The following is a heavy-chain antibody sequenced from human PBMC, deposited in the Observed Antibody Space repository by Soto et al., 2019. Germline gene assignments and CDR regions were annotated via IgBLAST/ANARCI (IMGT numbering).Heavy chain of an antibody. J-gene: IGHJ4*02. CDR2: IRSKTNSYAT. D-gene: IGHD3-16*01. Sequence: EGQLVESGGGLVQPGGSLKLSCAASGFTFGGSAMHWVRQASGKGLEWVGHIRSKTNSYATAYAESVKGRFTISRDDSMNTAYLQMNSLKTEDTAVYYCARGGPDLATIGSFDYWGQGTLVTVSS. CDR3: ARGGPDLATIGSFDY. V-gene: IGHV3-73*02. CDR1: GFTFGGSA.